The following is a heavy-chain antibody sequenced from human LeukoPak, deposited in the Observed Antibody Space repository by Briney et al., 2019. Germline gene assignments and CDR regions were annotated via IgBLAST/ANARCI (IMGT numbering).Heavy chain of an antibody. Sequence: GGSLRLSCAASGFTFSSFWMHWVRQAPGKGLVWVSRVNGDGTSTTYADSVKGRFTISRDNAENTLYLQMNSLRAEDTAVYYCVTANTVVTPERIWGQGTLVTVSS. CDR3: VTANTVVTPERI. CDR2: VNGDGTST. CDR1: GFTFSSFW. V-gene: IGHV3-74*03. D-gene: IGHD4-23*01. J-gene: IGHJ4*02.